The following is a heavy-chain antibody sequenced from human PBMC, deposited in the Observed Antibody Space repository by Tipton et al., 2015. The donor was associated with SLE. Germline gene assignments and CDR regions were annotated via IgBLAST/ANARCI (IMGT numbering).Heavy chain of an antibody. J-gene: IGHJ4*02. CDR1: GFTFSNYA. V-gene: IGHV3-23*01. CDR2: ISGSGTTT. CDR3: ARGGYSGYEPFDY. Sequence: SLRLSCAASGFTFSNYAMTWVRQAPGKGLEWVSGISGSGTTTDYADSVKGRFTISRDNSKNTLYLQMNSLRAEDTAVYYCARGGYSGYEPFDYWGQGTLVTVSS. D-gene: IGHD5-12*01.